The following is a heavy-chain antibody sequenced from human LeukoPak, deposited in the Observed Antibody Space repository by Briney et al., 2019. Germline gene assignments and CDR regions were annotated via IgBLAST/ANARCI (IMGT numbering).Heavy chain of an antibody. J-gene: IGHJ3*02. CDR1: GYTFTSYD. CDR2: MNPNSGNT. Sequence: ASVKVSCKASGYTFTSYDINWVRQATGQGLEWMGWMNPNSGNTGYAQKFQGRVTMTRNTSISTAYMELSSLGSEDTAVYYCARGPYDLRGAFDIWGQGTMVTVSS. CDR3: ARGPYDLRGAFDI. D-gene: IGHD3-22*01. V-gene: IGHV1-8*01.